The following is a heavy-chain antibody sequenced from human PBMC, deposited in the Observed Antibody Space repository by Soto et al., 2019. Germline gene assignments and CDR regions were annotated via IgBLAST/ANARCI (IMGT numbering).Heavy chain of an antibody. Sequence: EVQLVESGGGLITPGGSLRLSCAASGFTFSAYSLNWVCQAPGKGLEWVSSIGSDSTYIYYADSVKGRFTISRDNAKDSLYLQMNSLRAEDTAVYYCTRKLSGTNPLDYWGQGTLVTVSS. CDR1: GFTFSAYS. CDR3: TRKLSGTNPLDY. CDR2: IGSDSTYI. D-gene: IGHD1-7*01. J-gene: IGHJ4*02. V-gene: IGHV3-21*01.